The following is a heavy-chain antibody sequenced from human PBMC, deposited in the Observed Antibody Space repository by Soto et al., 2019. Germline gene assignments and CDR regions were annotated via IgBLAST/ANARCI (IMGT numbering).Heavy chain of an antibody. CDR2: IDPSDSYT. D-gene: IGHD5-12*01. CDR3: ARDMEIVLSVTVPYYYGMDV. CDR1: GYSFTSYW. V-gene: IGHV5-10-1*01. J-gene: IGHJ6*02. Sequence: PGESLKISCKGSGYSFTSYWISWVRQMPGKGLEWMGRIDPSDSYTNYSPSFQGHVTISADKSISTAYLQWSSLKASDTAMYYCARDMEIVLSVTVPYYYGMDVWGPGTTVNVSS.